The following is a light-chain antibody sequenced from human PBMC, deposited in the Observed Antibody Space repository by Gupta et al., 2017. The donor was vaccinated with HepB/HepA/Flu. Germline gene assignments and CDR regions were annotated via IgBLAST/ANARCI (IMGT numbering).Light chain of an antibody. V-gene: IGLV3-9*01. J-gene: IGLJ2*01. Sequence: SYELTQPRSVFVEVGQTARIACGGTDFRGQKVHWDQQKPGQAPVLVMFRDCNRTPGPPERFSGSTSGNTATLTITSAQAADEGDYYCQVWDNKSVVFGGGTKLTVL. CDR3: QVWDNKSVV. CDR1: DFRGQK. CDR2: RDC.